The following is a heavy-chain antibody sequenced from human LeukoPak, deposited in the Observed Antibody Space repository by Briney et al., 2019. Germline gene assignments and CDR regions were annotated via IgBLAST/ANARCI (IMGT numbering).Heavy chain of an antibody. CDR1: GFTFSRYW. CDR3: ATRLYDFWSGYHNTLDY. Sequence: GGSLKLSCAASGFTFSRYWMSWVRLAPGKGLEWVANIMVDGSEKHYVDSVKGRFTISRDNAENTLYLQMNSLRAEDTAVYYCATRLYDFWSGYHNTLDYWGQGTLVTVSS. V-gene: IGHV3-7*03. CDR2: IMVDGSEK. D-gene: IGHD3-3*01. J-gene: IGHJ4*02.